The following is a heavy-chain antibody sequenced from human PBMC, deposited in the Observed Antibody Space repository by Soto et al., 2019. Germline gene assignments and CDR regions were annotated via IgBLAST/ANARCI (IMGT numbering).Heavy chain of an antibody. Sequence: QVQLVQSGXEXKXPGSSXXXXXKASGGXXXSYXXXXVRXAXXXXLEWMGGIIPIFGTANYAQKFQGRVTITADKSTSTAYMELSSLRSEDTAVYYCARSPGTLNAFDIWGQGTMVTVSS. CDR2: IIPIFGTA. CDR3: ARSPGTLNAFDI. J-gene: IGHJ3*02. CDR1: GGXXXSYX. V-gene: IGHV1-69*06.